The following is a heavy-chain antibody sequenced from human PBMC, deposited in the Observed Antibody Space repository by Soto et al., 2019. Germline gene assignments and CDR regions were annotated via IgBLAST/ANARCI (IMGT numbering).Heavy chain of an antibody. CDR3: AREGDVAGLPAALYFDY. Sequence: QVQLVESGGGVVQPGRPLRLSCAASGFSFSSFGMHWVRQAPGKGLEWVAVVSKDGGTTYYADSVKGRLTISRDNSKNTLDLQVHSLRTEDTAIYYCAREGDVAGLPAALYFDYWGQGTLVTASS. CDR2: VSKDGGTT. V-gene: IGHV3-30*03. D-gene: IGHD2-2*01. CDR1: GFSFSSFG. J-gene: IGHJ4*02.